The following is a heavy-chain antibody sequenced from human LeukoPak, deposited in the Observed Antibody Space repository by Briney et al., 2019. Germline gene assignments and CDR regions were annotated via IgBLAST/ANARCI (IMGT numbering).Heavy chain of an antibody. CDR2: IYSGGST. J-gene: IGHJ4*02. V-gene: IGHV3-66*01. D-gene: IGHD6-13*01. CDR1: GFTVSSSY. Sequence: GGSLRLSCAASGFTVSSSYMTWVRQAPGKGLGWVSVIYSGGSTHYAGSVKGRFTISRDDSKSTVYLQMNSLRAEDTAVYHCARAPYSSSWYFDYWGQGTLVTVSS. CDR3: ARAPYSSSWYFDY.